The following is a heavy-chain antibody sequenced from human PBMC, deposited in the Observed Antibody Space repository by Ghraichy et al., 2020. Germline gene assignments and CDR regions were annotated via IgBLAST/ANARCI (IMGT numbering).Heavy chain of an antibody. J-gene: IGHJ6*02. CDR1: GGTFSSYA. CDR3: ARDQEGTTVVTPVYYYYGMDV. CDR2: IIPILGIA. V-gene: IGHV1-69*04. D-gene: IGHD4-23*01. Sequence: SVKVSCKASGGTFSSYAISWVRQAPGQGLEWMGRIIPILGIANYAQKFQGRVTITADKSTSTAYMELSSLRSEDTAVYYCARDQEGTTVVTPVYYYYGMDVWGQGTTVTVSS.